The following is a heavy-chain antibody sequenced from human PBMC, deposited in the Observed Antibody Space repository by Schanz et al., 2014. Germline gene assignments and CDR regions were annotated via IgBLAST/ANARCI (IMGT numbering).Heavy chain of an antibody. Sequence: QVQLVQSGAEVKKPGSSVKVSCKASGGTFSSYSINWVRQAPGQGLEWMGRIIPILGIANYAQKFQGRVTITADRSTSTAYMELSSLRSEDTAMYYCARGYGDSPTDFWGQGTLVTVSS. CDR1: GGTFSSYS. J-gene: IGHJ4*02. CDR2: IIPILGIA. V-gene: IGHV1-69*02. CDR3: ARGYGDSPTDF. D-gene: IGHD4-17*01.